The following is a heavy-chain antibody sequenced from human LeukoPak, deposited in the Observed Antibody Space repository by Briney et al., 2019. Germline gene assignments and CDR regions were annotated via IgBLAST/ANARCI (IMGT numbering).Heavy chain of an antibody. CDR1: GFNFVAYG. CDR3: ARDRLRGDL. Sequence: ASAKVSCKTSGFNFVAYGITWVRQAPGQGLEWVGWLTTYNGKANYAEKFQGRVTMTMDKSTSTAYMEVKNLKVDDTAMHYCARDRLRGDLWGQGTMITVSS. D-gene: IGHD4-17*01. J-gene: IGHJ3*01. V-gene: IGHV1-18*01. CDR2: LTTYNGKA.